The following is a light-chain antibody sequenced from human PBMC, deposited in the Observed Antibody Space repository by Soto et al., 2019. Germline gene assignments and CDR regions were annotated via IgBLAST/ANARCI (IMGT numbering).Light chain of an antibody. Sequence: QSALTQPASVSGSPGQSITISCSGTSSDIGSYNHVAWYQQFPGKSPKLMIYAVSDRPSGVSDRFSGSKSGITASLTISGLQTEDEADYYCISYTDRQSYLFGNGTKGTV. CDR3: ISYTDRQSYL. V-gene: IGLV2-14*03. J-gene: IGLJ1*01. CDR2: AVS. CDR1: SSDIGSYNH.